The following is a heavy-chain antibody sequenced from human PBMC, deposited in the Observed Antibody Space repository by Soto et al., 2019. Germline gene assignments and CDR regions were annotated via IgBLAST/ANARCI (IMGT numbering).Heavy chain of an antibody. CDR2: IYNGGST. Sequence: SETLSLTCAVSGDSVSSVGFHWAWLRRPPGKGLEWIGYIYNGGSTYYRPSLESRMHMPLDATRNHYSLSLTSVTAADTAVYFCARAPVGLDTISYFDYWGQGKLVTVSS. D-gene: IGHD3-3*01. CDR1: GDSVSSVGFH. V-gene: IGHV4-30-2*05. CDR3: ARAPVGLDTISYFDY. J-gene: IGHJ4*02.